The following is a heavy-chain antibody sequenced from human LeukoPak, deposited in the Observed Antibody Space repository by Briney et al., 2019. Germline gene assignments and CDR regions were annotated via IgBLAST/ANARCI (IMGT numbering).Heavy chain of an antibody. D-gene: IGHD3-22*01. J-gene: IGHJ4*02. Sequence: PSETLSLTCTVSGGSVSSGSYYWSWIRQPPGKGLEWIGYIYYSGSTNYNPSLKSRVTISIDTSKNQFSLKLSSVTAADTALYYCARRVSSGYSDYWGQGTLVTVSS. V-gene: IGHV4-61*01. CDR2: IYYSGST. CDR1: GGSVSSGSYY. CDR3: ARRVSSGYSDY.